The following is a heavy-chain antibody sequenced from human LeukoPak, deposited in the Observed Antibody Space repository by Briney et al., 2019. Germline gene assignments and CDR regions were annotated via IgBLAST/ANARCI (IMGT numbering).Heavy chain of an antibody. V-gene: IGHV3-23*01. J-gene: IGHJ4*02. Sequence: GGSLRLSCAASGFTLSNYAMSWVRQAPGKGLEWVSAIGGSGAGIYYVDSVKGRFTISRDNSKNTLYLQMNSLRAEDTAVYYCAKGRRAPLVGTITKSWIDYWGQGTLVTVSS. D-gene: IGHD1-7*01. CDR2: IGGSGAGI. CDR1: GFTLSNYA. CDR3: AKGRRAPLVGTITKSWIDY.